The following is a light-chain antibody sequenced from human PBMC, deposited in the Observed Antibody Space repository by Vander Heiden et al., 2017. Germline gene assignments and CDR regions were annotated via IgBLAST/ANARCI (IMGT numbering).Light chain of an antibody. CDR1: SPTIGSNP. CDR3: ATWDDSLNGVV. J-gene: IGLJ2*01. CDR2: SDN. Sequence: QSVLTQPPSASGTPGHRVTISCSGSSPTIGSNPVNWYQQLPRTAPKLLISSDNQRPSGVPDRFSGSKSGTSASLAISGLQSEDEADYYCATWDDSLNGVVFGGRTKLTVL. V-gene: IGLV1-44*01.